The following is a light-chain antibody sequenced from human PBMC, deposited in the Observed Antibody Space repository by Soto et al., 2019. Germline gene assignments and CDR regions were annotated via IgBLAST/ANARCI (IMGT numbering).Light chain of an antibody. Sequence: DIQMTQSPSSLSASLGDRATITCRASQSISSYLNWYQQKPGKAPKLLIYSAATSLNGGPSRISGGGSGTDFTLIISSLQPEDYAAYYCQQNYSTSLTFGQGTKVDIK. CDR1: QSISSY. J-gene: IGKJ1*01. CDR3: QQNYSTSLT. CDR2: SAA. V-gene: IGKV1-39*01.